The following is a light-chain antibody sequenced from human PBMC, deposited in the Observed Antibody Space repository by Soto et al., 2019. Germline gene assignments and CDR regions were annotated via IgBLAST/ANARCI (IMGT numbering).Light chain of an antibody. CDR3: MQSTPLPPT. V-gene: IGKV2D-29*02. Sequence: DVVMTQTPLSLSVAPGQPASISCKSSQSLLHITGETFLFWYLQKPGQSPQLLIYEVSTRVSAVPDSFSGSGSGTDFTLEISRVETDDVGIYYCMQSTPLPPTFGQGTRLGIE. J-gene: IGKJ5*01. CDR2: EVS. CDR1: QSLLHITGETF.